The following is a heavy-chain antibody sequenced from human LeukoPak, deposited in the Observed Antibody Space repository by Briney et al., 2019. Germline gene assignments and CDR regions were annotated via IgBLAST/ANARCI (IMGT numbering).Heavy chain of an antibody. CDR2: ISAYNGNT. Sequence: ASVKVSCKASGYTFTGNYMHWVRQAPGQGLEWMGWISAYNGNTNYAQKLQGRVTMTTDTSTSTAYMELRSLRSDDTAVYYCARVIPDSGYDFTVGYYFDYWGQGTLVTVSS. CDR3: ARVIPDSGYDFTVGYYFDY. J-gene: IGHJ4*02. D-gene: IGHD5-12*01. V-gene: IGHV1-18*04. CDR1: GYTFTGNY.